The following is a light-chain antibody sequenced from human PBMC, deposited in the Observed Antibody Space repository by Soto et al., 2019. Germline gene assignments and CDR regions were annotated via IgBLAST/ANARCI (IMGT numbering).Light chain of an antibody. J-gene: IGKJ2*01. CDR1: QSVSRN. V-gene: IGKV3D-15*01. Sequence: EIVLTQSPATLSVSPGERATLSCRASQSVSRNLAWYQQKPGQAPRFLIYEASTRATGIPARFSGSGSGTEFTLTISSLQSEDSAIYYCQQYYNWPPVYTFGQGTKLEIK. CDR2: EAS. CDR3: QQYYNWPPVYT.